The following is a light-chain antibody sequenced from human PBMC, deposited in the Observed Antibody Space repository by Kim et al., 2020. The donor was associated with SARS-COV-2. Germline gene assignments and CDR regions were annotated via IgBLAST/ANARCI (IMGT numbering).Light chain of an antibody. CDR1: TGRSSYA. J-gene: IGLJ3*02. Sequence: VKVSRTLSTGRSSYAIARQLAQPGKGPGYVVKVNSDGSHSKGGGVPARFSGASSGAERYLTISSLQSDDEADYYCQTWGPGMRVFGGGTKLTVL. V-gene: IGLV4-69*01. CDR3: QTWGPGMRV. CDR2: VNSDGSH.